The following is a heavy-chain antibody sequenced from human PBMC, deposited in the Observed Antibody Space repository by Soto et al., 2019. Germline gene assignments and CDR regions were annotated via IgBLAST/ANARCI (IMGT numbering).Heavy chain of an antibody. D-gene: IGHD2-8*02. CDR1: GCTFSNYD. CDR3: ARERLNTGWSAFDH. V-gene: IGHV1-18*04. Sequence: SSVKVSCKTSGCTFSNYDLSWVRPAPERGLEWRGWVSNKTGVTNYAEKLRDRVTMTTDISTNTIYMELRSLRSDETAVYFCARERLNTGWSAFDHWG. CDR2: VSNKTGVT. J-gene: IGHJ4*01.